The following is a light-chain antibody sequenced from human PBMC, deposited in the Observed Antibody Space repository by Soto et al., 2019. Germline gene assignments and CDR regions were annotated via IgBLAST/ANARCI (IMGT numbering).Light chain of an antibody. V-gene: IGLV1-40*01. Sequence: SVVTQPPSVSGAPGQRVTISCTGSSSNIGAGYDVHWYQQFPGRAPKLLMYGNNNRPSGVPDRFSGSKSGTSASLDITGLQADDEADYYCQSFDTRLNSVVFGGGTKVTVL. CDR3: QSFDTRLNSVV. CDR1: SSNIGAGYD. J-gene: IGLJ2*01. CDR2: GNN.